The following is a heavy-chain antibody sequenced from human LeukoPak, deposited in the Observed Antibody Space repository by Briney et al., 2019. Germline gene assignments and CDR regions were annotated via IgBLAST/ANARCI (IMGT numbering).Heavy chain of an antibody. V-gene: IGHV4-59*01. J-gene: IGHJ4*02. CDR3: ARGDSGSYRRSFAY. CDR1: GGSISSYY. D-gene: IGHD1-26*01. CDR2: IYDSGGT. Sequence: SETLSLTCSVSGGSISSYYWSWIRQPPGKGLEWIGYIYDSGGTNYSPSLKNRVTISVDTSKNQFSLKLSSVTAADTAVYYCARGDSGSYRRSFAYWGQGTLVTVSS.